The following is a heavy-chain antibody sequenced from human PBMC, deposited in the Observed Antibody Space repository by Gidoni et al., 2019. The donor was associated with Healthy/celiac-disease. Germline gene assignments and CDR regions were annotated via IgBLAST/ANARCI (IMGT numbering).Heavy chain of an antibody. J-gene: IGHJ6*02. D-gene: IGHD3-3*01. CDR3: ARWASYGVVIGGDYYYYGMDV. Sequence: QVQLQESGPGLVKPSGTLSLTCAVSGGSISSSNWWSWVRQPPGKGLEWIGEIYHSGSTNYNPSLKSRVTISVDKSKNQFSLKLSSVTAADTAVYYCARWASYGVVIGGDYYYYGMDVWGQGTTVTVSS. V-gene: IGHV4-4*02. CDR2: IYHSGST. CDR1: GGSISSSNW.